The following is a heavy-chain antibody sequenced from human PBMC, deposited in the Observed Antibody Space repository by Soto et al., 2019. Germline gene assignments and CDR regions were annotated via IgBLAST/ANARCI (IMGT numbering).Heavy chain of an antibody. CDR3: ARDGMTTGDT. CDR2: VFSSVSA. D-gene: IGHD2-21*02. J-gene: IGHJ4*02. CDR1: GVSVRSYT. Sequence: ETLSLTCIVSGVSVRSYTWSWVRQPANKGLEWIGRVFSSVSATYNPSLKSRVSISXDTPENRISLKLDSVTAADAGVYFCARDGMTTGDTWGPGTLVTVSS. V-gene: IGHV4-4*07.